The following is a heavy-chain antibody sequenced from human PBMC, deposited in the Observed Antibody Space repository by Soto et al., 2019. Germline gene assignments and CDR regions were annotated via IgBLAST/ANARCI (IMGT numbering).Heavy chain of an antibody. CDR1: EFTFSSYS. D-gene: IGHD3-3*01. V-gene: IGHV3-21*01. CDR3: ARAVYDF. Sequence: EVQLVESGGGLVQPGGSLRLSCAASEFTFSSYSMNWVRQAPGKGLEWVSSISSSSSSVFYADSVKGRFTISRDNAKNSLYLQMNSLRAEDTAVYYCARAVYDFWGQGTLVTVSS. CDR2: ISSSSSSV. J-gene: IGHJ4*02.